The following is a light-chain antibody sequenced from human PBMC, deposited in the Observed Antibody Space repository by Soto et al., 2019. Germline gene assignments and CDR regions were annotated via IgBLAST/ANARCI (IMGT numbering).Light chain of an antibody. Sequence: DIQMTQSPSSVSASVGDRVTITCRASQGISSWLAWYQQKPGKAPKLLIYAASSLQSGVPSRFSGSGSGXDXXXXXXXLQXXDFATYYCQQANSFPPFAFGPGTKVDIK. CDR2: AAS. CDR3: QQANSFPPFA. V-gene: IGKV1-12*01. CDR1: QGISSW. J-gene: IGKJ3*01.